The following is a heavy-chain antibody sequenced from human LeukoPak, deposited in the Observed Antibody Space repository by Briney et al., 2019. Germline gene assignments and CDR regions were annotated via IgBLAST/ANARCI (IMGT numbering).Heavy chain of an antibody. V-gene: IGHV1-18*04. CDR1: GYTFTNYG. CDR2: ISGYNGNT. D-gene: IGHD3-22*01. CDR3: ARGYYDSSDFEYFQH. Sequence: ASVKVSCKTSGYTFTNYGINWVRQAPGQGLEWMGWISGYNGNTNYAQKLQGRVTMTTDTSTSTAYMELRSLTSDDTAVYYCARGYYDSSDFEYFQHWGQGTLVTVSS. J-gene: IGHJ1*01.